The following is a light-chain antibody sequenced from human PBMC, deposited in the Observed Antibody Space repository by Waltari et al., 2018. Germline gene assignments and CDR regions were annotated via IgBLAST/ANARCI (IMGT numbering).Light chain of an antibody. CDR1: QSINKY. CDR3: QQAHTFPFT. CDR2: LAS. J-gene: IGKJ2*01. Sequence: DIQMTQSPSSLSASVGDRVTITCRASQSINKYLNWYQHKPGKAPKHLIYLASSLQGAVPSRFSGSGSGTDFTLTISDLQPEDCAIYCCQQAHTFPFTFGQGTKLEIK. V-gene: IGKV1-39*01.